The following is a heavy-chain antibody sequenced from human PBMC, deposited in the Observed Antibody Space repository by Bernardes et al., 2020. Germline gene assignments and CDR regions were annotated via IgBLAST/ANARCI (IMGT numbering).Heavy chain of an antibody. D-gene: IGHD6-13*01. Sequence: SETLSLTCAVYGGSFSGYYWSWIRQPPGKGLEWIGEINHSGSTNYNPSLKSRVTISVDTSKNQFSLKLSSVTAADTAVYYCARVSAAGTAGLFDYWGQGTLVTVSS. J-gene: IGHJ4*02. CDR2: INHSGST. V-gene: IGHV4-34*01. CDR1: GGSFSGYY. CDR3: ARVSAAGTAGLFDY.